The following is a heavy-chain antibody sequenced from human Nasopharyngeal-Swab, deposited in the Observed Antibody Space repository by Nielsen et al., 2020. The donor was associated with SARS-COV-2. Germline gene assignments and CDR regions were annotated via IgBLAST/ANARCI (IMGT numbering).Heavy chain of an antibody. D-gene: IGHD2-8*01. CDR3: ASGQCINDVCNPTDGLDV. J-gene: IGHJ6*02. Sequence: SAKVSCKASGFSITYRFLHWMRQAPGQALEWMGWITPFNGNAKYAQKSQGRVSITRDGSRTTASLELISLRPDDTAMYFCASGQCINDVCNPTDGLDVWGQGTSVTVSS. CDR1: GFSITYRF. CDR2: ITPFNGNA. V-gene: IGHV1-45*02.